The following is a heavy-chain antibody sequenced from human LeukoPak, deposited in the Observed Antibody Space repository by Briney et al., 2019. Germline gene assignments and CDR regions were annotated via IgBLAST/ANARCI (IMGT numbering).Heavy chain of an antibody. CDR3: ARHRYYYRSGSYYGAPYYMDV. Sequence: SETLSLTCTVSGGSISSSSHYGGWIRQPPGKGLEWIGTIYYSGSTYYNPSLKSRVTISVDTSKNQFSLKLSSVTAADTAVYYCARHRYYYRSGSYYGAPYYMDVWGKGTTVTISS. D-gene: IGHD3-10*01. CDR2: IYYSGST. J-gene: IGHJ6*03. V-gene: IGHV4-39*01. CDR1: GGSISSSSHY.